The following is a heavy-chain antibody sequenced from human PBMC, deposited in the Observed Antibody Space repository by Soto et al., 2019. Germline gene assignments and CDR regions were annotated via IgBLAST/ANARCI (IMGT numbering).Heavy chain of an antibody. D-gene: IGHD6-19*01. J-gene: IGHJ5*02. CDR2: ISSRSSLI. CDR1: GFTFSSYS. V-gene: IGHV3-21*06. Sequence: PGGSLRLSCAASGFTFSSYSIHWVRQAPGKGLEWVSSISSRSSLILYADSVRGRFVISRDNALNSLYLQMNSPRDEDTAIYYCARERGEYDSGWYIDRWGQGTPGTVSS. CDR3: ARERGEYDSGWYIDR.